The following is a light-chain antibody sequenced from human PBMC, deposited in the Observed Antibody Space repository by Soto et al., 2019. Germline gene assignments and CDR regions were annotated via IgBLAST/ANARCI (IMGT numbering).Light chain of an antibody. CDR1: SSNIGAGCD. J-gene: IGLJ1*01. Sequence: VLAQPPSVSGAPGQRVTISCTGSSSNIGAGCDVHWYQQLPGTAPKLLIYGDTNRPSGVPDRFSGSKSATSASLAITGLQAEDEADYYCQSYESSPSGYVFGTGTKVTVL. CDR2: GDT. V-gene: IGLV1-40*01. CDR3: QSYESSPSGYV.